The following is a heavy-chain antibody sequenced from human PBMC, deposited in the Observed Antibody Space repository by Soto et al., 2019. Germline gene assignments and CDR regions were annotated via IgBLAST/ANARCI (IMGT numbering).Heavy chain of an antibody. J-gene: IGHJ5*02. Sequence: SETLSLTCTVSGGSISSYYWSWIRQPPGKGLEWIGYIYYSGSTNYNPSLKSRVTISVDTSKNQFSLKLSSVTAADTAVYYCAAFTIFGDNWFDPWGQGTLVTVSS. D-gene: IGHD3-3*01. V-gene: IGHV4-59*08. CDR2: IYYSGST. CDR1: GGSISSYY. CDR3: AAFTIFGDNWFDP.